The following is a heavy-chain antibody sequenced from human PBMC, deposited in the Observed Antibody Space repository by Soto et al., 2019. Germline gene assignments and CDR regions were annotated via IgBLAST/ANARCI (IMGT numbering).Heavy chain of an antibody. CDR2: ISWNSAII. D-gene: IGHD3-22*01. CDR1: GFTFDDYA. J-gene: IGHJ3*01. CDR3: VKDFGYYYDYAFDV. Sequence: EVQLEESGGGLVQAGRSLRLSCAAWGFTFDDYALHWVRQAPGKGLEWVSGISWNSAIISYADSVKGRFSITRDNAKKYVYLQMDSLRPEVTALYYCVKDFGYYYDYAFDVWGQGTMVTVSP. V-gene: IGHV3-9*01.